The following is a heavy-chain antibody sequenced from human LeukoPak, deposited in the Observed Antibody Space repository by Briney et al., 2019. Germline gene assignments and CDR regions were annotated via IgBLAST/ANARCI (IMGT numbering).Heavy chain of an antibody. CDR1: GFTFSSYG. V-gene: IGHV3-33*01. CDR2: IWYDGSNK. D-gene: IGHD5-24*01. CDR3: ALTDGYGGDNDY. J-gene: IGHJ4*02. Sequence: PGGSLRLSCAASGFTFSSYGMHRVRQAPGKGLEWVAVIWYDGSNKYYADSVKGRFTISRDNSKNTLYLQMNSLRAEDTAVYYCALTDGYGGDNDYWGQGTLVTVSS.